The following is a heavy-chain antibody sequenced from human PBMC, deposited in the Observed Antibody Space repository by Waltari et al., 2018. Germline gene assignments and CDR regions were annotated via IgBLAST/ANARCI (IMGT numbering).Heavy chain of an antibody. Sequence: EVQLVESGGGLVQPGGSLRLSCAASGFTFSSYSMKWVRQAPGKGLEWVSYISSSRSTIYYADSLKGRFTISIDNAKNSLYLQLNSLRAEDTAVYYCARGSSGYSDYLDYWGQGTLVTVSS. V-gene: IGHV3-48*01. CDR1: GFTFSSYS. CDR2: ISSSRSTI. D-gene: IGHD3-22*01. CDR3: ARGSSGYSDYLDY. J-gene: IGHJ4*02.